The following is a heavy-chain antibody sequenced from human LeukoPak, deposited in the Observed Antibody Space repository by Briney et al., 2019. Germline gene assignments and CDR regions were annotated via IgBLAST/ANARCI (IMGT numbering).Heavy chain of an antibody. J-gene: IGHJ4*02. D-gene: IGHD6-6*01. V-gene: IGHV1-69*13. Sequence: ASVTVSCTSSVCTFSSYAISWVRQAPGQGLEWMGGIIPIFGTANYAQKFQGRVTITADESTSTAYMELSSLRSEDTAVYYCARAKGSSSGGNFDYWGQGTLVTVSS. CDR2: IIPIFGTA. CDR1: VCTFSSYA. CDR3: ARAKGSSSGGNFDY.